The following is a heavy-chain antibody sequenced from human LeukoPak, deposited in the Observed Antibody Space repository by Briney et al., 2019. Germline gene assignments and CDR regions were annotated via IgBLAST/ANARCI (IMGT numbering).Heavy chain of an antibody. J-gene: IGHJ4*02. Sequence: ASVKVSCKASGYTFTGYYMHWVRQAPGQGLEWMGWIDPNSGGTNYAQKFQGWVTMTRDTSITTVYMELTSLKSDDTAVYYCARDRTTMIRGVTLPLNYFDSWGQGTLVTVSS. D-gene: IGHD3-10*01. V-gene: IGHV1-2*04. CDR1: GYTFTGYY. CDR3: ARDRTTMIRGVTLPLNYFDS. CDR2: IDPNSGGT.